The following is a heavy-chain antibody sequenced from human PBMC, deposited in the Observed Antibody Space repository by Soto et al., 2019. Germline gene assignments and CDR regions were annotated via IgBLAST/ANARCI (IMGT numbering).Heavy chain of an antibody. Sequence: SETLSLTCTVSGGSISSGDYYWSWIRQPPGKGLEWIGYIYYSGSTYYNPSLKSRVTISVDTSKNQFSLKLSSVTAADTAVYYCASPGGPAAKYYYGMDVWGQGTTVTVSS. J-gene: IGHJ6*02. CDR2: IYYSGST. V-gene: IGHV4-30-4*01. CDR1: GGSISSGDYY. CDR3: ASPGGPAAKYYYGMDV. D-gene: IGHD2-2*01.